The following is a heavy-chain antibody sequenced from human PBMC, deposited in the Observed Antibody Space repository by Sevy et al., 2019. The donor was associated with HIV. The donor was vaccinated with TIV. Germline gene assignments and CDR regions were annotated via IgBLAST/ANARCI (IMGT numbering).Heavy chain of an antibody. D-gene: IGHD1-26*01. CDR1: GGSITSLY. Sequence: SETLSLTCTVSGGSITSLYWNWIRQPPGKGLEWIANIYSNGHINYNPSLKSRVTLSLDTSKNQFSLSLSSVTAADTAMYYCAGENAWGRCYSWGQGTLVTVSS. CDR3: AGENAWGRCYS. J-gene: IGHJ4*02. V-gene: IGHV4-59*11. CDR2: IYSNGHI.